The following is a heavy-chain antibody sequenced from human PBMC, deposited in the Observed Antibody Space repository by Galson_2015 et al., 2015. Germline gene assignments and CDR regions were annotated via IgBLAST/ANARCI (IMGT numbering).Heavy chain of an antibody. CDR3: ARTADYSDPYWYFDL. J-gene: IGHJ2*01. D-gene: IGHD4-17*01. Sequence: TNYNPSLKGRVTISVDKSKNQSTLKLSSVTAADTALYFCARTADYSDPYWYFDLWGRGILVTVSS. V-gene: IGHV4-4*01. CDR2: T.